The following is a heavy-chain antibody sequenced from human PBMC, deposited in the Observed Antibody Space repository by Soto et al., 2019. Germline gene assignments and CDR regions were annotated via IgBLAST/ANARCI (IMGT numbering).Heavy chain of an antibody. V-gene: IGHV1-69*01. CDR3: ATLLRLQTSWFDP. CDR1: GGTFSSYA. Sequence: QVQLVQSGAEVKKPGSSVKVYCKASGGTFSSYAISWVRQAPGQGLEWMGGIIPIFGTANYEQKFQVRVKITADESTSTDYMELSSRRSEDTDVYYCATLLRLQTSWFDPWGQGTLVTVS. D-gene: IGHD1-26*01. CDR2: IIPIFGTA. J-gene: IGHJ5*02.